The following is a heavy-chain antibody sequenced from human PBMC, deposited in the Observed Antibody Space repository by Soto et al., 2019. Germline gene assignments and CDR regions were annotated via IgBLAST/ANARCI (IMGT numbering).Heavy chain of an antibody. D-gene: IGHD2-2*01. J-gene: IGHJ6*02. V-gene: IGHV5-51*01. CDR3: ARLGIVVVPAAIHTYGMDV. CDR1: GYSFTYYW. CDR2: IYPGDPDT. Sequence: PGESLKISCEGSGYSFTYYWIGWVRQMPGKGLEWMGIIYPGDPDTRYSPSFQGQVTISVDKSIRTAYLQWSSLKASDTAIYYCARLGIVVVPAAIHTYGMDVWGQGTTVTVSS.